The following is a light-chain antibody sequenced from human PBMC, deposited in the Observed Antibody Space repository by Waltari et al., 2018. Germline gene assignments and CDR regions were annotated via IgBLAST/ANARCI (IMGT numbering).Light chain of an antibody. V-gene: IGLV3-9*01. CDR3: QVWDSSTVV. J-gene: IGLJ2*01. Sequence: SYELTQPLSVSVALGQTARITCGGNNIGSKNVHWYQQKPGQAPVLVIYRDANRPSGIPDRFSGSNSGNTATLTISRAQAGDEADYYCQVWDSSTVVFGGGTKLIVL. CDR1: NIGSKN. CDR2: RDA.